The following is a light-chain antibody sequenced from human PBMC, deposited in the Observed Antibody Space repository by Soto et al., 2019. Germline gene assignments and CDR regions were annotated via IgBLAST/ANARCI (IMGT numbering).Light chain of an antibody. CDR1: QTTNTW. J-gene: IGKJ2*02. CDR2: DAS. CDR3: QQYISYPCT. V-gene: IGKV1-5*01. Sequence: DIQMTQFPSTLSASVGDRVTITCRASQTTNTWLAWYQQKPGTAPKLLIYDASSLEGGVPSRFSASGSGTEFTLTISSLQPDDLATYYCQQYISYPCTFGQGTKVDIK.